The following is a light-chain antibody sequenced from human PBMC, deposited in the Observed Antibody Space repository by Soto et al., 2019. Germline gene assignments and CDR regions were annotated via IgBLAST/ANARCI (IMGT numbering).Light chain of an antibody. V-gene: IGKV1-39*01. CDR3: HQSYDIPT. CDR1: QSISTY. Sequence: DIQMTQSPSSLSASVGDRVTITCRASQSISTYLNWYQQKPGKAPKPLMHAASSLDRGVPSRFSGSGSGTDFTLTISSLQPEDFATYYCHQSYDIPTFGQGTRLEIK. CDR2: AAS. J-gene: IGKJ5*01.